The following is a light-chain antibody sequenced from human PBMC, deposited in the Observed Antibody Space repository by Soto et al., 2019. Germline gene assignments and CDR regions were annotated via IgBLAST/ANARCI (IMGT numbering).Light chain of an antibody. J-gene: IGKJ4*01. CDR3: QQYSSSPLT. Sequence: EIVLTQSPGTLSLSPGERATLSCRASQSLSSSYLAWYQQKPGQAPRLLIYGALYRAAGIPDRFSGTASGTDFTLTISRLEPEDFEVYYCQQYSSSPLTFGGGTKVDIK. CDR2: GAL. V-gene: IGKV3-20*01. CDR1: QSLSSSY.